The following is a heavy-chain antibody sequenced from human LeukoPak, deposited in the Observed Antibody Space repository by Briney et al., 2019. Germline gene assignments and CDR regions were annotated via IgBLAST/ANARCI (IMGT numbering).Heavy chain of an antibody. D-gene: IGHD3-22*01. CDR2: IYYSGST. Sequence: SATLSLTCTVSGGSISSYYWSWIRQPPGKGLEWIGYIYYSGSTNYNPSLKSRVTISVDTSKNQFSLKLSSVTAADTAVYYCARVNGDYDSSGYYPNWFDPWGQGTLVTVSS. J-gene: IGHJ5*02. CDR3: ARVNGDYDSSGYYPNWFDP. V-gene: IGHV4-59*01. CDR1: GGSISSYY.